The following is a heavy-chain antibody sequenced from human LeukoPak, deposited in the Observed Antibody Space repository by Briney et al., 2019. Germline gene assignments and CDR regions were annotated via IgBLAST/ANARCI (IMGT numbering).Heavy chain of an antibody. CDR2: IKKDGSEM. Sequence: LAGGSLRLSCAASGFTFSSYWMSWVRQAPGKGLEWVANIKKDGSEMYYVDSVEGRFTISRDNAKNSLYLQMNSLRAEDTAVYYCEGSAGYWGQGTLVTVSS. CDR1: GFTFSSYW. CDR3: EGSAGY. V-gene: IGHV3-7*01. J-gene: IGHJ4*02.